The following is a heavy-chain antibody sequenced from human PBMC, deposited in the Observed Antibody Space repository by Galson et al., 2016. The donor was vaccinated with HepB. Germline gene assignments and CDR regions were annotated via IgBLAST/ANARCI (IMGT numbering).Heavy chain of an antibody. Sequence: SETLSLTCAVSGGFISSPNWWSWVRQPPGKGLEWIGEIFHSGSTNYNPSLESRVTISMDKSKNQFSLRLRSVTAADTAVYFCVRDQRINYGMDVWGQGTTVTVSS. CDR1: GGFISSPNW. D-gene: IGHD2/OR15-2a*01. CDR2: IFHSGST. V-gene: IGHV4-4*02. J-gene: IGHJ6*02. CDR3: VRDQRINYGMDV.